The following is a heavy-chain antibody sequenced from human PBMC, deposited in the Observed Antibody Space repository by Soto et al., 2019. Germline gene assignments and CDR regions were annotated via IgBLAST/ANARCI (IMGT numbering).Heavy chain of an antibody. CDR1: GGSNSSGGYY. CDR3: ARVSDGDSSFDY. Sequence: SETLSLPCTVSGGSNSSGGYYWNWIHQHPGKGLEWIGYIYYSGSTYYNPSLKSRVTISVDTSKSQFSLKLSSVTAADTAVYYCARVSDGDSSFDYWGQGTLVTVSS. V-gene: IGHV4-31*03. D-gene: IGHD2-21*01. J-gene: IGHJ4*02. CDR2: IYYSGST.